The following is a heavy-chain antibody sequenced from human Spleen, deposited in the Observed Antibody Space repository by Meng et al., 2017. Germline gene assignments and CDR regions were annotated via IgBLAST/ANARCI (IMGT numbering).Heavy chain of an antibody. CDR3: TKEGSGSWYDY. Sequence: LSLTCAASGFTFSRNGMHWVRQAPGKGLEWLAVIWFDGSNKYYADSVKGRFTISRDNSKNTVYLQMSSLRADDTAVYYCTKEGSGSWYDYWGQGTLVTVSS. CDR1: GFTFSRNG. J-gene: IGHJ4*02. V-gene: IGHV3-33*06. CDR2: IWFDGSNK. D-gene: IGHD6-13*01.